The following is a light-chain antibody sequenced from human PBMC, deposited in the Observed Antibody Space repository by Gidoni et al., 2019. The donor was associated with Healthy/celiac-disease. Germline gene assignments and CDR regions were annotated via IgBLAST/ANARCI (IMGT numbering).Light chain of an antibody. CDR2: DAS. J-gene: IGKJ3*01. CDR3: QQYDNLPFT. V-gene: IGKV1-33*01. Sequence: DIQMTQSPSSLSASVGDRVTITCQASQDISNYLNWYQQKPGKAPKLLSYDASNLETGVPSRFSGSGSGTDFTFTISSLQPEDIATYYCQQYDNLPFTFXPXTKVDIK. CDR1: QDISNY.